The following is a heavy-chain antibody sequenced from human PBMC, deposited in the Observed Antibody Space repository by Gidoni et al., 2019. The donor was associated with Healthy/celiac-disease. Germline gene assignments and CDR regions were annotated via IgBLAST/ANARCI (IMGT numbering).Heavy chain of an antibody. D-gene: IGHD2-21*02. V-gene: IGHV3-9*01. CDR2: ISWNSGSI. J-gene: IGHJ4*02. CDR3: AKEKTAYCGGDCYSKGLSD. Sequence: DVQLVESGGGLVQPGRSLRLSCAASGFPFDDYAMHWVRQAPGKGLEWVSGISWNSGSIGYADSVKGRFTISRDNAKNSLYLQMNSLRAEDTALYYCAKEKTAYCGGDCYSKGLSDWGQGTLVTVSS. CDR1: GFPFDDYA.